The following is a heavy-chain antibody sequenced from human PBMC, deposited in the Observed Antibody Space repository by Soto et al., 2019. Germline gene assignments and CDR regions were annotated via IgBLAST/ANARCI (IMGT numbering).Heavy chain of an antibody. V-gene: IGHV4-30-2*01. CDR2: IYHSGST. J-gene: IGHJ4*02. CDR3: ARGVGGGSPLDY. Sequence: QLQLQESGSGLVKPSQTLSLTCAVSGGSISSGGYSWSWIRQPPGKGLEWIGYIYHSGSTYYNPSLKRRATVAVDRSKNQFSLKLSSVTAADTAVYYCARGVGGGSPLDYWGQGTLVTVSS. CDR1: GGSISSGGYS. D-gene: IGHD1-26*01.